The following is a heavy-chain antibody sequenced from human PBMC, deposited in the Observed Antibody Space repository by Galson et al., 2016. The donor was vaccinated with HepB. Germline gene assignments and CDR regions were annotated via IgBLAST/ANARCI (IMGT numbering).Heavy chain of an antibody. CDR2: ISGSGGGT. CDR1: GFTFSTYA. V-gene: IGHV3-23*01. D-gene: IGHD3-3*01. Sequence: SLRLSCADSGFTFSTYAMSWVRQAPGKGLEWLSVISGSGGGTKYADSVKGRFTISRDNSKNTLYLQMNSLRAEDTAIYYCAKVLEHGRGDFWGQGTLVTVSS. J-gene: IGHJ4*02. CDR3: AKVLEHGRGDF.